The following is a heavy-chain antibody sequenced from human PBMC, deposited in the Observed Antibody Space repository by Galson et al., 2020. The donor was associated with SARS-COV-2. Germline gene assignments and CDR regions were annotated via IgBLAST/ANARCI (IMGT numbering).Heavy chain of an antibody. J-gene: IGHJ4*02. CDR2: IGNEGFLT. V-gene: IGHV3-23*01. CDR3: AVFIAGLPY. CDR1: GFDVGYHT. D-gene: IGHD2-15*01. Sequence: GGSLRLSCAGSGFDVGYHTMTWVRQAPGTGLGWVSTIGNEGFLTYYPDSVKGRFTISRDSSRQTLYLHMDSLRAEDTAIYYCAVFIAGLPYWGQGTLVTVSS.